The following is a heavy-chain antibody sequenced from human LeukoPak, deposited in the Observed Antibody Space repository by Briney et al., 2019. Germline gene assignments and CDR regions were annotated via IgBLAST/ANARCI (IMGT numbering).Heavy chain of an antibody. D-gene: IGHD1-26*01. CDR1: GGSISSSGYY. Sequence: SETLSLTCTVSGGSISSSGYYWGWIRQPPGKGLEWIASIYYSGSTYYNPFLKSRVTISVDTSKNQLSLKLSSLTAADTAVYYCARHEYSGSYYGLSWFDPWGQGTLVTVSS. CDR3: ARHEYSGSYYGLSWFDP. CDR2: IYYSGST. J-gene: IGHJ5*02. V-gene: IGHV4-39*01.